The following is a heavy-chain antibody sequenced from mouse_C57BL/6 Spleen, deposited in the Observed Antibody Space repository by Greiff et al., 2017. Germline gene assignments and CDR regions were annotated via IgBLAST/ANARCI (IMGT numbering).Heavy chain of an antibody. V-gene: IGHV1-59*01. CDR1: GYTFTSYW. J-gene: IGHJ2*01. D-gene: IGHD2-2*01. CDR3: ARSGTIYYGYDGY. Sequence: VQLQQPGAELVRPGTSVKLSCKASGYTFTSYWMHWVKQRPGQGLEWIGVIDPSDSYTNYNQKFKGKATLTVDTSSSTAYMHLSSLTSEDSAVYYCARSGTIYYGYDGYWGQGTTLTVSS. CDR2: IDPSDSYT.